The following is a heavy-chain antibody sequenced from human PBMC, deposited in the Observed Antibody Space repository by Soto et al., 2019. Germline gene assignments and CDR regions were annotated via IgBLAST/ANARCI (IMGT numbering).Heavy chain of an antibody. D-gene: IGHD2-2*02. CDR1: AGTFSSYA. V-gene: IGHV1-69*06. CDR3: ARGYCSSTSCYTSWFDP. J-gene: IGHJ5*02. Sequence: GASVKVSCKASAGTFSSYAISWVRQAPGQGLEWMGGIIPIFGTANYAQKFQGRVTITADKSTSTAYMELSSLRSEDTAVYYCARGYCSSTSCYTSWFDPWGQGTLVTVSS. CDR2: IIPIFGTA.